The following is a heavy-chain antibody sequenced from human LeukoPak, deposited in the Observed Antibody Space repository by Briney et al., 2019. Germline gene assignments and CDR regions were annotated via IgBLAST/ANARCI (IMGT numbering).Heavy chain of an antibody. CDR3: ARVGSSWFRYYFDY. Sequence: PSETLSLTCTVPGGSISSYYWSCIRQAPGKGLNWIGYIYYSGCTTYNPSLKSRVTISVDTSKNQFSLKLSSVTAAATDVYYCARVGSSWFRYYFDYWGQGTLVTVSS. J-gene: IGHJ4*02. V-gene: IGHV4-59*01. CDR2: IYYSGCT. CDR1: GGSISSYY. D-gene: IGHD6-13*01.